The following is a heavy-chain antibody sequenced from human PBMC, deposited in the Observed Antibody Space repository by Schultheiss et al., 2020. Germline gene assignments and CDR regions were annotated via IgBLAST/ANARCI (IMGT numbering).Heavy chain of an antibody. V-gene: IGHV4-59*12. J-gene: IGHJ4*02. CDR1: GGSISSYY. Sequence: SETLSLTCTVSGGSISSYYWSWIRQPPGKGLEWIGSIYYSGSTYYNPSLKSRVTISVDTSKNQFSLKLSSVTAADTAVYYCAREKGYWGQGTLVTVSS. CDR3: AREKGY. CDR2: IYYSGST.